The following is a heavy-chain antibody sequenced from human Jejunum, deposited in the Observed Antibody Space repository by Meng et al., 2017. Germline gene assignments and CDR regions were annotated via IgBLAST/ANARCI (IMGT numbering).Heavy chain of an antibody. CDR1: GGSFSSYY. CDR2: ISHSGDT. V-gene: IGHV4-34*01. Sequence: AQPRQWGAVMFNASETLSLTCVVSGGSFSSYYWSWIRQPPGKGLEWIGEISHSGDTKYNPSLMSRVTISADTSKNQFSLKLTSVTAADTAVYYCAKNNWFDPWGQGTLVTVSS. CDR3: AKNNWFDP. J-gene: IGHJ5*02.